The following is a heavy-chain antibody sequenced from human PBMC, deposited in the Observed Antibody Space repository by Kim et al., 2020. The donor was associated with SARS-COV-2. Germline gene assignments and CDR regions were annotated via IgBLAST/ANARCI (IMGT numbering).Heavy chain of an antibody. J-gene: IGHJ4*02. V-gene: IGHV3-15*01. Sequence: KGRFTISRDYSKNTLYLQMNSLKTEDTAVYYCTTDGVLPRYCSSTSCSDYWGQGTLVTVSS. D-gene: IGHD2-2*01. CDR3: TTDGVLPRYCSSTSCSDY.